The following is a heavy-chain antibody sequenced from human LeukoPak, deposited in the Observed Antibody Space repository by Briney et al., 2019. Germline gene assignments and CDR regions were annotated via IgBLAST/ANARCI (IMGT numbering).Heavy chain of an antibody. Sequence: GGTLRLSCAASGFTFSSYGMSWVRQAPGKGLEWVSAISDSGGSTYYADSVKGRFTISRDNSKNTLYLQMNSLRAEDTAVYYCAKEEYSSGWLSYYYYMDVWGKGTTVTISS. CDR3: AKEEYSSGWLSYYYYMDV. J-gene: IGHJ6*03. V-gene: IGHV3-23*01. D-gene: IGHD6-19*01. CDR1: GFTFSSYG. CDR2: ISDSGGST.